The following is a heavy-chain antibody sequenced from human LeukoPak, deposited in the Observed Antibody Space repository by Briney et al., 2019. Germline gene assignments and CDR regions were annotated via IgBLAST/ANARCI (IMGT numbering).Heavy chain of an antibody. V-gene: IGHV3-7*01. CDR2: IKRDGSEK. CDR1: GFTFSSYW. D-gene: IGHD1-1*01. Sequence: PGGSLRLSCSASGFTFSSYWMSWVRQAPGKGLEWVANIKRDGSEKYYVDSVKGRFTISRDNAKNSLYLQMNSLRAEDTAVYYCAGDRAGSPILWGQGTLVTVSS. J-gene: IGHJ4*02. CDR3: AGDRAGSPIL.